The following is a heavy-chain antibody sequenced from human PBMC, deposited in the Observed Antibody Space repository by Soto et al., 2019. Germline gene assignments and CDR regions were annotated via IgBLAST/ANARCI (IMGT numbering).Heavy chain of an antibody. V-gene: IGHV3-33*01. D-gene: IGHD1-1*01. CDR3: VRGDNWNDEASDY. CDR2: IWSDGNNK. CDR1: GFMFSNHG. J-gene: IGHJ4*02. Sequence: QVQLVESGGGVVQPGESLRLSCAASGFMFSNHGMHWVRQAPGKGLEWVAVIWSDGNNKYYADSVKGRLTISRDNSKNTVYLQMNSLRAEDTAVYYCVRGDNWNDEASDYWGQGTLVTVSS.